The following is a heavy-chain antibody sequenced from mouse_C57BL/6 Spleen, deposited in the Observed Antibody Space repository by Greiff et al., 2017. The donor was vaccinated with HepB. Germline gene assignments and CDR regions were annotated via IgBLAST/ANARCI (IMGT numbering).Heavy chain of an antibody. CDR1: GYTFTDYY. V-gene: IGHV1-19*01. Sequence: EVMLVESGPVLVKPGASVKMSCKASGYTFTDYYMNWVKQSHGKSLEWIGVINPYNGGTSYNQKFKGKATLTVDKSSSTAYMELNSLTSEDSAVYYCARRGRGYDRYFDYWGQGTTLTVSS. CDR3: ARRGRGYDRYFDY. CDR2: INPYNGGT. J-gene: IGHJ2*01. D-gene: IGHD2-2*01.